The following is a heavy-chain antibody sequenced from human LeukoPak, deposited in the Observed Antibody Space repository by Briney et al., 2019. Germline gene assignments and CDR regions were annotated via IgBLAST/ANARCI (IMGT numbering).Heavy chain of an antibody. Sequence: SQTLSLTCAISGDSFSSNSAAWNWIRQSPSRGLEWLGRTGYRSKWYNDYAVSVKSRVTINPDTSKNQFSLQLNSATPEDTAVYYCARDRATGTTGFDYWGQGILVTVSS. CDR2: TGYRSKWYN. CDR3: ARDRATGTTGFDY. CDR1: GDSFSSNSAA. V-gene: IGHV6-1*01. D-gene: IGHD1-1*01. J-gene: IGHJ4*02.